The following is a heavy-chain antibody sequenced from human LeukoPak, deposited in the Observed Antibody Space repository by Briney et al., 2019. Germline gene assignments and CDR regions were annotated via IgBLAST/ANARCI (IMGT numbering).Heavy chain of an antibody. CDR2: IYRDGST. CDR3: VRDSGDGDYEPLTH. CDR1: GFTVSSNY. V-gene: IGHV3-53*01. J-gene: IGHJ4*02. D-gene: IGHD4-17*01. Sequence: GGSLRLSCAASGFTVSSNYMSWVRQAPGKGLEWVSVIYRDGSTYYADSVKGRFTISRDNSKNTLYLQMYSLRAEDTAVYYCVRDSGDGDYEPLTHWGQGTLVTVSS.